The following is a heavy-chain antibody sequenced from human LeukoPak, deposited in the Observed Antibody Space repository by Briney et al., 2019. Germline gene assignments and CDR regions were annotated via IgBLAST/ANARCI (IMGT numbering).Heavy chain of an antibody. V-gene: IGHV4-38-2*02. CDR1: GYFISSGCY. CDR2: IHYSGST. D-gene: IGHD3-9*01. CDR3: ATRIRVTGLDY. Sequence: SETLSLTCTVSGYFISSGCYWGWIRQPPGKGLEWIGSIHYSGSTYYNSSLKSRVTISVDTSKNQFSLQLSSVTAADTAVYYCATRIRVTGLDYWGQGTLVTVSS. J-gene: IGHJ4*02.